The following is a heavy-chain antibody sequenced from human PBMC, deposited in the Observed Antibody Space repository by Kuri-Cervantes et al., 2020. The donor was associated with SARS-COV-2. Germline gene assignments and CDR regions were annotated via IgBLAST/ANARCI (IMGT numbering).Heavy chain of an antibody. CDR3: ARGWRYYDSSGYYYYLDY. J-gene: IGHJ4*02. CDR1: GVTFDDYA. V-gene: IGHV3-9*01. Sequence: GGSLRLSWSPSGVTFDDYAMHWVRQAPGKGLEWVSGISWNSGSIGYADSVKGRFTISRDNAKNSLYLQMHSLRAEDTALYYCARGWRYYDSSGYYYYLDYWGQGTLVTVSS. CDR2: ISWNSGSI. D-gene: IGHD3-22*01.